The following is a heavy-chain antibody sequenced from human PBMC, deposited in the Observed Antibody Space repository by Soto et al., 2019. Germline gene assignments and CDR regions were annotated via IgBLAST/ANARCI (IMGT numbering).Heavy chain of an antibody. J-gene: IGHJ4*02. Sequence: EVQLVESGGGLVQPGGSLRLSCAASGFTFSSYVINWVRQAPGKGLEWVSFISISSSTRYYADSVRGRFTISRDNAKNSLYLQMNSLRDEDTAVYYCARGGGFFDYWGQGTLVTVSS. CDR1: GFTFSSYV. D-gene: IGHD3-10*01. V-gene: IGHV3-48*02. CDR2: ISISSSTR. CDR3: ARGGGFFDY.